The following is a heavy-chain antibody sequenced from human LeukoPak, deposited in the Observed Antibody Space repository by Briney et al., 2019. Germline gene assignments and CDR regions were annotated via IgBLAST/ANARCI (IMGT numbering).Heavy chain of an antibody. J-gene: IGHJ4*02. D-gene: IGHD3-10*01. CDR3: ARGVTMVRGVIPYYFDY. CDR1: GFTFSSYS. V-gene: IGHV3-21*01. CDR2: ISSSSSYI. Sequence: GGPLRLSCAASGFTFSSYSMNWLRQAPGKGLEWVSSISSSSSYIYYADSVKDRFTISRDNAKNSLYLQMNSLRAEDTAVYYCARGVTMVRGVIPYYFDYWGQGTLVTVSS.